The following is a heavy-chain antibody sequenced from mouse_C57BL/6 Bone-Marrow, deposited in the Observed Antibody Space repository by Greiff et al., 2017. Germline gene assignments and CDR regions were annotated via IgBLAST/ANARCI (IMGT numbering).Heavy chain of an antibody. V-gene: IGHV14-4*01. Sequence: EVQGVESGAELVRPGASVKLSCTASGFNIKDDYMHWVKQRPEQGLEWIGWIDPENGDTEYASKFQGKATITADTSSNTAYLQLSSLTSEDTAVYYCTTSDAYFDYWGQGTTLTVSS. CDR1: GFNIKDDY. J-gene: IGHJ2*01. CDR3: TTSDAYFDY. CDR2: IDPENGDT.